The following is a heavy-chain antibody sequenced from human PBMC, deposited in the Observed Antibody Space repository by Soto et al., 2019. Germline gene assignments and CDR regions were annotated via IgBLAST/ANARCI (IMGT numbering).Heavy chain of an antibody. V-gene: IGHV4-4*02. CDR3: ARGRRIAAAGTIPSPPPAY. D-gene: IGHD6-13*01. CDR2: IYHSGST. Sequence: SETLSLTCAVSGGSISSSNWWSWVRQPPGKGLEWIGEIYHSGSTNYNPSLKSRVTISVDTSKNQFSLKLSSVTAADTAVYYCARGRRIAAAGTIPSPPPAYGGKGPLVTVSS. CDR1: GGSISSSNW. J-gene: IGHJ4*02.